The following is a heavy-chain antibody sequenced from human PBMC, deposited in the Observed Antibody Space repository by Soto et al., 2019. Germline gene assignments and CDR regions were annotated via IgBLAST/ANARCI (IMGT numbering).Heavy chain of an antibody. Sequence: GESLKISCKGSGYSFTSYWIGWVRQMPGKGLEWMGIIYPGDSDTRSSPSFQGQVTISADKSISTAYLQWSSLKASDTAMYYCARYVDIVTTTRGHFDYWGQGTLVTVSS. CDR1: GYSFTSYW. CDR3: ARYVDIVTTTRGHFDY. CDR2: IYPGDSDT. V-gene: IGHV5-51*01. D-gene: IGHD5-12*01. J-gene: IGHJ4*02.